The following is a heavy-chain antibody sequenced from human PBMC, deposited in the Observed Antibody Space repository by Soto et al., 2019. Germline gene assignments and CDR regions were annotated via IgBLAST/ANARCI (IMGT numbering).Heavy chain of an antibody. CDR2: ITPIFGTA. V-gene: IGHV1-69*12. CDR3: ASCGRTGQY. D-gene: IGHD2-21*01. CDR1: GVTFSNSI. J-gene: IGHJ4*02. Sequence: QVQLVQSGAGVKKPGSSVRVSCKASGVTFSNSIINWVRQAPGQGLEWMGGITPIFGTANYAQKVQDRVTITADDSTTTAYMVRNSVRSEDTAVYYCASCGRTGQYWGQGTLVTVSS.